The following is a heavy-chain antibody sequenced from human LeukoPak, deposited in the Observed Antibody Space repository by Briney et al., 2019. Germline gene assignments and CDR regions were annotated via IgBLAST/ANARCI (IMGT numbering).Heavy chain of an antibody. J-gene: IGHJ4*02. CDR1: GYSLGSGFY. CDR3: ATGRYSGSVDY. V-gene: IGHV4-38-2*01. CDR2: MYHTGTI. Sequence: SETLSLTCAVSGYSLGSGFYCGWVRQPPGKGLEWIGNMYHTGTIYYNPSLRSRLTISEDTSKSHFSLTVDSATAADTAVYYCATGRYSGSVDYWGQGILVTVSS. D-gene: IGHD1-26*01.